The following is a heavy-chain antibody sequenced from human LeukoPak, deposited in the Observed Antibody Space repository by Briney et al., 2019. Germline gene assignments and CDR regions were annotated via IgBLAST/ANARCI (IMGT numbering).Heavy chain of an antibody. CDR1: GFTFSNGW. D-gene: IGHD2-2*02. Sequence: GGSLRLSCAASGFTFSNGWMSWVRQAPGKGPEWVGRIKSKSERGTTDYAAPVKGRFTISRDGSTNTVYLHMNSLKTEDTAVYFCTSDLYCSTSSCYTLDNWGQGTLVAVSP. CDR2: IKSKSERGTT. J-gene: IGHJ4*02. CDR3: TSDLYCSTSSCYTLDN. V-gene: IGHV3-15*01.